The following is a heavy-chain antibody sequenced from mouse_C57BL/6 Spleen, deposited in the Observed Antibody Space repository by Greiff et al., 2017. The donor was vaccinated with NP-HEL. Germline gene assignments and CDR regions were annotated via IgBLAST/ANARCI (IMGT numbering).Heavy chain of an antibody. CDR1: GYTFTSYW. J-gene: IGHJ2*01. D-gene: IGHD1-1*01. CDR2: IDPSDSYT. Sequence: QVQLQQPGAELVKPGASVKLSCKASGYTFTSYWMQWVKQRPGQGLEWIGEIDPSDSYTNYNQKFKGKATLTVDTSSSTAYMQLSSLTSEDSAVYYCARKGTTTVVAGDYWGQGTTLTVSS. CDR3: ARKGTTTVVAGDY. V-gene: IGHV1-50*01.